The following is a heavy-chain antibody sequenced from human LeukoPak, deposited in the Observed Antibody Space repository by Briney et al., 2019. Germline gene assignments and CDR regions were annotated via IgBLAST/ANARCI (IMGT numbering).Heavy chain of an antibody. J-gene: IGHJ5*02. CDR1: GGSISSSNYY. CDR2: IYYTGST. D-gene: IGHD5-18*01. V-gene: IGHV4-39*01. Sequence: SETLSLTCTVSGGSISSSNYYWGWIRQPPGKGLEWIANIYYTGSTYYNPSLKSRVTISVDTSKNQFSLKLTSVTAADTAVYYCARIGYSYGLNWFDPWGQGALVTVSS. CDR3: ARIGYSYGLNWFDP.